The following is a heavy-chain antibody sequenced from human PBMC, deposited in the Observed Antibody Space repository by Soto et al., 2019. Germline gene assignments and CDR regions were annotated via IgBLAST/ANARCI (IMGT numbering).Heavy chain of an antibody. D-gene: IGHD4-4*01. Sequence: VQLVESGGGLVKAGGSLRLSCAASGFTFSDYSINWVRQAPGKGLEWVSTISRIHKIYYADSVKGRFTISRDNAQNSLYLQMNSLRGEETAVYYCARDLRTVAAYGFDIWCRGTMVTVSS. CDR1: GFTFSDYS. CDR2: ISRIHKI. V-gene: IGHV3-21*01. CDR3: ARDLRTVAAYGFDI. J-gene: IGHJ3*02.